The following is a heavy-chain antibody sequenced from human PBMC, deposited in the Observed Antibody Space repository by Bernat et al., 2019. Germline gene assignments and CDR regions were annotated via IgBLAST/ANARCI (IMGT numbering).Heavy chain of an antibody. D-gene: IGHD6-13*01. J-gene: IGHJ3*02. V-gene: IGHV3-30-3*01. CDR3: ARVAADGTNAFEI. CDR1: GFTFSSYA. Sequence: QVQLVESGGGVVQPGRSLRLSCAASGFTFSSYAMHWVRQAPGKGLEWVAVISYDGSNKYYADSVKGRFTISRDNSKNTLYLQMNSLRAEDTAVYYCARVAADGTNAFEIWGQGTMVTVSS. CDR2: ISYDGSNK.